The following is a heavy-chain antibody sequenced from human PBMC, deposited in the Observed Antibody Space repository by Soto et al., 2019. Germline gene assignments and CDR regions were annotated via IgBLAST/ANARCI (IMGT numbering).Heavy chain of an antibody. CDR1: GFTFSSYG. CDR3: AKDGSGYDLNYFDY. J-gene: IGHJ4*02. D-gene: IGHD5-12*01. CDR2: ISYDGSNK. V-gene: IGHV3-30*18. Sequence: GGSLRLSCAASGFTFSSYGMHWVRQAPGKGLEWVAVISYDGSNKYYADSVKGRFTISRDNSKNTLYLQMNSLRAEDTAVYYCAKDGSGYDLNYFDYWGQGTLVTVSS.